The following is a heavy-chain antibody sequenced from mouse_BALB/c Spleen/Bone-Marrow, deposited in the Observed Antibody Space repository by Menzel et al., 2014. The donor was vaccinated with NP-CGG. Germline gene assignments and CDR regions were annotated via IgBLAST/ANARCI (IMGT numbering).Heavy chain of an antibody. Sequence: VQLQQSGPELVKPGASMKISCKASGYSFTGYTTNWVKQSHGKNLEWIGLINPYNGGTSYNQKFKGKATLTVDKSSRTAYMEFLSLTSEDSAVYYCASYYGSSWHFDVWGAGTTVTVSS. CDR1: GYSFTGYT. CDR3: ASYYGSSWHFDV. D-gene: IGHD1-1*01. J-gene: IGHJ1*01. CDR2: INPYNGGT. V-gene: IGHV1S135*01.